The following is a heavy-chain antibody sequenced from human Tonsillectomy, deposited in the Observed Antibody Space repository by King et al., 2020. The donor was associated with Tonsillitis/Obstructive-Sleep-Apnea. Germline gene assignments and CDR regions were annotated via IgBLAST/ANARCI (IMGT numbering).Heavy chain of an antibody. CDR3: ARVEGSGSYSPFDS. CDR1: GGSISSPNW. CDR2: IYHSGTT. Sequence: QLQESGPGLVKPSGTLSLTCAVSGGSISSPNWWSWVRQPPGKGLEWNGEIYHSGTTNYNPSLQSRVTISVDKSKNHFSLKLNSVTAADTAVYYCARVEGSGSYSPFDSWGRGTLVTVSS. J-gene: IGHJ4*02. V-gene: IGHV4-4*02. D-gene: IGHD3-10*01.